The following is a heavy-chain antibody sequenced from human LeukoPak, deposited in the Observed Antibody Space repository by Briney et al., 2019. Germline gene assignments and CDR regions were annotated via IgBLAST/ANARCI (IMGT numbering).Heavy chain of an antibody. Sequence: SETLSLTCTVSGGSISSYYWSWIRQPPGKGLEWIGEINHSGSTNYNPSLKSRVTISVDTSKNQFSLKLSSVTAADTAVYYCARGSLDYWGQGTLVTASS. CDR2: INHSGST. CDR1: GGSISSYY. J-gene: IGHJ4*02. V-gene: IGHV4-34*01. CDR3: ARGSLDY.